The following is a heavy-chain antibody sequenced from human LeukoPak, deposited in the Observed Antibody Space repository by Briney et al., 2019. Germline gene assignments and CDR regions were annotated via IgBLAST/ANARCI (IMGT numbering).Heavy chain of an antibody. D-gene: IGHD6-19*01. CDR1: GFTFSSYS. CDR3: ARGGYSSGWYRD. Sequence: TGGSLRLSCAASGFTFSSYSMNWVRQAPGKGLEWVSVVYSGGSTYYADSVKGRFTISRDNSKNTLYLQMSSLRAEDTAFYYCARGGYSSGWYRDWGQGTLVTVSS. CDR2: VYSGGST. V-gene: IGHV3-53*01. J-gene: IGHJ4*02.